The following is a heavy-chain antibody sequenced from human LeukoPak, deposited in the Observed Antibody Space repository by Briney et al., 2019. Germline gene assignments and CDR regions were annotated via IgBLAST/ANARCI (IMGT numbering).Heavy chain of an antibody. J-gene: IGHJ6*04. D-gene: IGHD3-10*02. CDR3: AELGITMIGGV. V-gene: IGHV3-48*04. Sequence: PGGSLRLSCAASGFTFSGYSMNWVRQAPGKGLEWVSYITGSSSTIYYADSVKGRFTISRDNAKNSLYLQMNSLRAEDTAVYYCAELGITMIGGVWGKGTTVTISS. CDR2: ITGSSSTI. CDR1: GFTFSGYS.